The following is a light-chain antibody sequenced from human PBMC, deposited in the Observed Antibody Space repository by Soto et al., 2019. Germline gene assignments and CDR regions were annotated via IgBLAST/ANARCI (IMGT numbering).Light chain of an antibody. CDR1: SSDVGAYKY. V-gene: IGLV2-14*01. CDR2: EVN. CDR3: TSYTRGSALYV. J-gene: IGLJ1*01. Sequence: QSALTQPASVSGSPGQSITISCTGTSSDVGAYKYVSWYQQHPGEVPKLMIYEVNNRPSGVSHRFSGSKSGNTASLTISGLQAEDEADYYCTSYTRGSALYVFGTGTKLTVL.